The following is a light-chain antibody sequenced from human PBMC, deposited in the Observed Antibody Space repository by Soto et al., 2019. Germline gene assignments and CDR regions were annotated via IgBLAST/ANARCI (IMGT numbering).Light chain of an antibody. Sequence: EIVMTQSPATLSVSPGERATLSCRASQTVGSDLVWYQQKPGHPPRLLIYGASTRATGIPARFSGSGSGTEFTLTISSLQSEDFAVYYCQQYYNWPTFGQGTKVDTK. CDR2: GAS. V-gene: IGKV3-15*01. CDR1: QTVGSD. J-gene: IGKJ1*01. CDR3: QQYYNWPT.